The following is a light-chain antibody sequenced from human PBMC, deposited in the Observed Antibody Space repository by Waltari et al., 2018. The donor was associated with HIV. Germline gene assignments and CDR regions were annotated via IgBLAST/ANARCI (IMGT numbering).Light chain of an antibody. CDR1: QNLLHSNGNNY. CDR3: MQSLQSPWT. CDR2: LSS. J-gene: IGKJ1*01. Sequence: IVLTQSPVSLPVIPGEPASISCRSSQNLLHSNGNNYLEWYVLKPGRSPQRLIYLSSNRASGVPDRLSGSGSGTDFTLRISRVAAEDVGVYYCMQSLQSPWTFGQWTKV. V-gene: IGKV2-28*01.